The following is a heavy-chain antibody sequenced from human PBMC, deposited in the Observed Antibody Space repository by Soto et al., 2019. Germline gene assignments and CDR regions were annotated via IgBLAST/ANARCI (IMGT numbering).Heavy chain of an antibody. V-gene: IGHV4-34*01. CDR3: ARGPGTIFGVVIPRYGMDV. D-gene: IGHD3-3*01. J-gene: IGHJ6*02. Sequence: PSETLSLTSAVYCGSFSGYYWSWIRQPPGKGLEWIGEINHSGSTNYNPSLKSRVTISVDTSKNQFSLKLSSVTAADTAVYYCARGPGTIFGVVIPRYGMDVWGQGTTVTVSS. CDR1: CGSFSGYY. CDR2: INHSGST.